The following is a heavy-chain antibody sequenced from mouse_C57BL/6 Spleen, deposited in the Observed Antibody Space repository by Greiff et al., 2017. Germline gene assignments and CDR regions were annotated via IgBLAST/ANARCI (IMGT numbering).Heavy chain of an antibody. CDR3: TAGDLNY. J-gene: IGHJ2*01. CDR1: GFTFSNYW. D-gene: IGHD3-3*01. CDR2: IRLKSDNYAT. Sequence: LQQSGGGLVQPGGSMKLSCVASGFTFSNYWMNWVRQSPEKGLEWVAQIRLKSDNYATHYAESVKGRFTISKDYSKSSVYLQMNNLRAEDTGNYYYTAGDLNYWGQGTTLTVSS. V-gene: IGHV6-3*01.